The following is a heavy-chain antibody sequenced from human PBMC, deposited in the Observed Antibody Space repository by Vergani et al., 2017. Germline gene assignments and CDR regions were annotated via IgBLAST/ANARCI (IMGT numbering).Heavy chain of an antibody. Sequence: QVQLVQSGAEVKKPGSSVKVSCKASGGTFSSYTISWVRQAPGQGLEWMGRIIPILGIANYAQKFQGRVTITADESTNTAYMELSSLRSEDTAVYYCARANVELTTIRGDAFDIWGQGTMVTVSS. V-gene: IGHV1-69*02. D-gene: IGHD5-24*01. CDR2: IIPILGIA. J-gene: IGHJ3*02. CDR3: ARANVELTTIRGDAFDI. CDR1: GGTFSSYT.